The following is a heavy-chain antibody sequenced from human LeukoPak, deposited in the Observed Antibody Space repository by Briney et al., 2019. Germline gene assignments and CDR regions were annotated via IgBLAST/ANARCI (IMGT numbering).Heavy chain of an antibody. D-gene: IGHD2-2*01. CDR3: ARALSNYCSSTSCYLRYYYGMDV. CDR2: INHSGST. Sequence: SETLSLTCAVYGGSFSGYYWSWIRQPPGKGLEWIGEINHSGSTNYNPSLKSRVTISVDTSKNQFPLKLSSVTAADTAVYYCARALSNYCSSTSCYLRYYYGMDVWGQGTTVTVSS. CDR1: GGSFSGYY. J-gene: IGHJ6*02. V-gene: IGHV4-34*01.